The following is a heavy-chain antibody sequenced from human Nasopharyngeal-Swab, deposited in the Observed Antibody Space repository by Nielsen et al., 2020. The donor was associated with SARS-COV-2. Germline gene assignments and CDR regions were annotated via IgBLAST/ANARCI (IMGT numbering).Heavy chain of an antibody. Sequence: GESLKISCAASGITFSGPAMHWVRQASGKGMEWVVRIRSKANSYATAYAASVKGRFTISRDDSKNTAYLQMNSLKTEDTAVYYCTRHVPCSSTSCYYMDVWGKGTTVTVSS. D-gene: IGHD2-2*01. CDR3: TRHVPCSSTSCYYMDV. CDR1: GITFSGPA. V-gene: IGHV3-73*01. CDR2: IRSKANSYAT. J-gene: IGHJ6*03.